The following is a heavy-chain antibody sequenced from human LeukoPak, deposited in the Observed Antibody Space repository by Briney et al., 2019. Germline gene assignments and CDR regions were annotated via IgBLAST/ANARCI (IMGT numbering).Heavy chain of an antibody. D-gene: IGHD2-15*01. Sequence: PGGSLRLSCAASGFTFSSYGMHWVRQAPGKGLEWVAFIRYDGSNKYYADSVKGRFTISRDNSKNTLYLQMNSLRAEDTAVYYCAKDRGRYCSGGSCYTTHYFGYWGQGTLVTVSS. J-gene: IGHJ4*02. CDR3: AKDRGRYCSGGSCYTTHYFGY. CDR2: IRYDGSNK. V-gene: IGHV3-30*02. CDR1: GFTFSSYG.